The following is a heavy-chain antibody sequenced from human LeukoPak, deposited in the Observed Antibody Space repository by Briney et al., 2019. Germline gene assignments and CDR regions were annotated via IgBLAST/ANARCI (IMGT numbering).Heavy chain of an antibody. CDR2: ISSSTSTI. CDR3: ARVGGDSGYDLDV. Sequence: GGSLRLSCAASGFTFSSYSMNWVRQAPGKGLEWVSYISSSTSTIYYADSVKGRFTISRDNAKNSLYLQMDSLRAEDTAVYFCARVGGDSGYDLDVWGKGTTVTVSS. CDR1: GFTFSSYS. V-gene: IGHV3-48*01. J-gene: IGHJ6*03. D-gene: IGHD1-26*01.